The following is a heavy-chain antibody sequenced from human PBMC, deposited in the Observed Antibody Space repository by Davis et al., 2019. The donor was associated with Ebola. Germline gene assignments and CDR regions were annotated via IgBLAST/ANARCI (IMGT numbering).Heavy chain of an antibody. V-gene: IGHV5-51*01. D-gene: IGHD3-22*01. CDR2: ICPDDSDS. J-gene: IGHJ6*02. CDR3: ARQYDSAGYYYGMDV. Sequence: KISCRASGYTFTNYWIGWVRQMPGKGLEWMGIICPDDSDSRYSPSFQGQVTISVDKSISTAYLQWSSLKASDTAMYYCARQYDSAGYYYGMDVWGQGTTVTVSS. CDR1: GYTFTNYW.